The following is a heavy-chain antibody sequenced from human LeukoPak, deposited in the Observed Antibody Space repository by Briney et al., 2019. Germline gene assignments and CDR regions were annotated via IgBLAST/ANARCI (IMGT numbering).Heavy chain of an antibody. CDR3: ARGDAAAGPTAY. CDR2: IIPILGIA. J-gene: IGHJ4*02. CDR1: GGTFSSYA. D-gene: IGHD6-13*01. V-gene: IGHV1-69*04. Sequence: GASVKVSCKASGGTFSSYAISWVRQAPGRGLEWMGRIIPILGIANYAQKFQGRVTITADESTSTAYMELSSLRSEDTAVYYCARGDAAAGPTAYWGQGTLVTVSS.